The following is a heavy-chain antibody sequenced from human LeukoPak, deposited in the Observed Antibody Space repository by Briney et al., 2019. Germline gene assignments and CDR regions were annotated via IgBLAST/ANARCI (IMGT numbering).Heavy chain of an antibody. Sequence: PGGSLRLSCAASGFTFSSYGMHWVRQAPGKGLEWVAVISYDGSNKYYADSVKGRFTISRDNSKNTLYLQMNSLRAEDTAVYYCGADLTMVRGVPRWFDPWGQGTLVTVSS. CDR2: ISYDGSNK. CDR1: GFTFSSYG. CDR3: GADLTMVRGVPRWFDP. J-gene: IGHJ5*02. D-gene: IGHD3-10*01. V-gene: IGHV3-30*03.